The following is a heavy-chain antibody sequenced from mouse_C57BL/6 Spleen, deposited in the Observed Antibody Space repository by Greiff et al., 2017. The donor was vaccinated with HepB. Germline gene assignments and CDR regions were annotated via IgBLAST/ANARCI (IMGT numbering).Heavy chain of an antibody. J-gene: IGHJ2*01. Sequence: VQVVESGPELVKPGASVKISCKASGYAFSSSWMNWVKQRPGKGLEWIGRIYPGDGDTNYNGKFKGKATLTADKSSSTAYMQLSSLTSEDSAVYFCAVLPLFDYWGQGTTLTVSS. CDR3: AVLPLFDY. CDR1: GYAFSSSW. V-gene: IGHV1-82*01. CDR2: IYPGDGDT. D-gene: IGHD2-14*01.